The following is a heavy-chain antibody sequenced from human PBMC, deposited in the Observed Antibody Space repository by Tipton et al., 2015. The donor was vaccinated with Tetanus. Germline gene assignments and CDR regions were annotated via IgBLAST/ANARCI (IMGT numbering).Heavy chain of an antibody. CDR2: VNHARST. V-gene: IGHV4-34*01. D-gene: IGHD3-22*01. CDR1: GGSFTGCY. Sequence: TLSLTCAVYGGSFTGCYWSWSRQPPAQELEWSGGVNHARSTGYIPSLKGRVTMSLDTSKSQLSLNLSSVTAADTAVYYCATVSRTPIYYSSGHSFRSSHGMDVWGPGTTVTVS. J-gene: IGHJ6*02. CDR3: ATVSRTPIYYSSGHSFRSSHGMDV.